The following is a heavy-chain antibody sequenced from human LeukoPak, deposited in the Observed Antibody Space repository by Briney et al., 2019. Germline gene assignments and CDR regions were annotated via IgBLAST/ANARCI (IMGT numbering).Heavy chain of an antibody. Sequence: SETLSLTCAVSGDSISSRNWWNWVRQSPGKGLDWIGEISHGGSTKYNPSLKNRVTISKDNSKNEFSLKLNSVTAADTAVYYCADSSGYHYWGQGTLVTVSS. D-gene: IGHD3-22*01. CDR1: GDSISSRNW. V-gene: IGHV4-4*02. CDR3: ADSSGYHY. CDR2: ISHGGST. J-gene: IGHJ4*02.